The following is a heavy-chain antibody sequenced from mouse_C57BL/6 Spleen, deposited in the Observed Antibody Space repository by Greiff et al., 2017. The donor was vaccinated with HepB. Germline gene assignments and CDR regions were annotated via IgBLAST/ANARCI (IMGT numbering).Heavy chain of an antibody. V-gene: IGHV1-82*01. CDR2: IYPGDGDT. CDR3: ARDGDYLYYFDY. J-gene: IGHJ2*01. Sequence: VKLLESGPELVKPGASVKISCKASGYAFSSSWMNWVKQRPGKGLEWIGRIYPGDGDTNYNGKFKGKATLTADKSSSTAYMQLSSLTSEDSAVYFCARDGDYLYYFDYWGQGTTLTVSS. CDR1: GYAFSSSW. D-gene: IGHD2-4*01.